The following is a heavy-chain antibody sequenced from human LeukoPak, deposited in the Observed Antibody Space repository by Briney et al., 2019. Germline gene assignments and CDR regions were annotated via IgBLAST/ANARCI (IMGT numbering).Heavy chain of an antibody. CDR3: ARTAKYFYDRSGYPYFDN. CDR1: GGSISRTSYY. D-gene: IGHD3-22*01. V-gene: IGHV4-39*07. CDR2: IYHTGST. J-gene: IGHJ4*02. Sequence: SETLSLTCSVSGGSISRTSYYWAWIRQPPGRGLEWIGSIYHTGSTYYNPSLKSRATISVDTSKNQFSLRLSSVTAADTAVYYCARTAKYFYDRSGYPYFDNWGQGTLVTVSS.